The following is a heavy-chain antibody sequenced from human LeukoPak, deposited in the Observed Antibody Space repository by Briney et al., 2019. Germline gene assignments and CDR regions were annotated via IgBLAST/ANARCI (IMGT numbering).Heavy chain of an antibody. V-gene: IGHV1-58*01. CDR3: AADLTAAGTGDGY. CDR1: GYTFISSA. J-gene: IGHJ4*02. CDR2: IVVGSGNT. Sequence: SVKVSCKASGYTFISSAVQWVRQARGQRLEWIGWIVVGSGNTNYAQKFQERVTITRDMSTSTAYMELSSLRSEDTAVYYCAADLTAAGTGDGYWGQGTLVTVSS. D-gene: IGHD6-13*01.